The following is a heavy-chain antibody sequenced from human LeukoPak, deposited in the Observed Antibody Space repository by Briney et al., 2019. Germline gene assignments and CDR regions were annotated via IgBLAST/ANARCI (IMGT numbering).Heavy chain of an antibody. Sequence: ASVKVSCKASGYTFTAYYIHWVRQAPGQGLEWMVWINPNSGGTNYAQKFQGRVTMTRDTSISTAYMDLSSLRSDDTAVYYCAGLWGVRVLGGLAGLGLGGGNYFNSMDFGGKGTTVTVS. D-gene: IGHD3-16*01. CDR2: INPNSGGT. V-gene: IGHV1-2*02. CDR1: GYTFTAYY. CDR3: AGLWGVRVLGGLAGLGLGGGNYFNSMDF. J-gene: IGHJ6*03.